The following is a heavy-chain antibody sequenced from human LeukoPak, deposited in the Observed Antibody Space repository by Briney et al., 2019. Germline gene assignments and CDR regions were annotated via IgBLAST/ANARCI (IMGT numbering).Heavy chain of an antibody. V-gene: IGHV4-34*01. CDR1: GGSFSGYY. J-gene: IGHJ4*02. CDR2: INHSGST. D-gene: IGHD6-13*01. Sequence: KPSETLSLTCAVYGGSFSGYYWSWIRQPPGKGLEWIGEINHSGSTNYNPSLKSRVTISVDTSKNQFSLKLSSVTAADTAVYYCARGRYRGAAAGQAPFDYWGQGTLVTVSS. CDR3: ARGRYRGAAAGQAPFDY.